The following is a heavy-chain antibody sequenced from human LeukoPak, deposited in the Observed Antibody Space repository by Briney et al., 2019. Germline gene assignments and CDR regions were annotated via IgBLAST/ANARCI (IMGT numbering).Heavy chain of an antibody. J-gene: IGHJ4*02. V-gene: IGHV4-39*07. CDR2: IFYTGST. D-gene: IGHD3-3*01. Sequence: SETLSLTSSVSGDTISSGRSYWGWIRQPPGKGLEWMGNIFYTGSTFYNSSLKRRVTISVDTSSNQFSLRLSSVTAADTAVYYCARVPNHEFWSGYVDSWGQGTLVSVSS. CDR3: ARVPNHEFWSGYVDS. CDR1: GDTISSGRSY.